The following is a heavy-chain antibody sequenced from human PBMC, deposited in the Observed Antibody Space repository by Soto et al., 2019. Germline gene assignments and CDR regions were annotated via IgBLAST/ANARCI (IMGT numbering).Heavy chain of an antibody. CDR3: AKSGAIPLYYMDV. D-gene: IGHD3-10*01. CDR2: ISDSGGST. J-gene: IGHJ6*03. Sequence: EVYLLESGGGLVQPGGSLRLSCAASGFIFSSYGMNWVRQAPGKGREWVSGISDSGGSTYYADSVKGRFTVSRDNSKDTLYLQVSSLRAEDTAIYYCAKSGAIPLYYMDVWGKGTTVTVYS. V-gene: IGHV3-23*01. CDR1: GFIFSSYG.